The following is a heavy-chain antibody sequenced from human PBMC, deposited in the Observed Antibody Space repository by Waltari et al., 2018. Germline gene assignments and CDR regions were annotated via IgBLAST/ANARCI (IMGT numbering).Heavy chain of an antibody. CDR3: ARGCGYSSRNPLGY. J-gene: IGHJ4*02. V-gene: IGHV3-53*01. CDR1: GFTVSSNY. CDR2: IYSGGST. D-gene: IGHD5-18*01. Sequence: EVQLVESGGGLIQPGGSLRLSCAASGFTVSSNYMSWVRQAPGKGLEWVSVIYSGGSTYYADSVKGRFTISRDNSKNTLYLQMNSLRAEDKAVNYCARGCGYSSRNPLGYWGQGTLVTVSS.